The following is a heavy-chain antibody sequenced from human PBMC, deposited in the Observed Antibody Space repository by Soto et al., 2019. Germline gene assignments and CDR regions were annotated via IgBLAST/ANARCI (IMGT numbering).Heavy chain of an antibody. Sequence: QLQLQESGPGLVKPSETLSLTCTVSGGSISSSTYYWGWIRQPPGKGLEWIGTIYYSGSTYYNPSLNSRVIISVDTSKNQCSLKLSSVTAADTAVYYCARHGSGSYYSWFDPWGQGTLVIVSS. CDR1: GGSISSSTYY. D-gene: IGHD3-10*01. CDR2: IYYSGST. J-gene: IGHJ5*02. V-gene: IGHV4-39*01. CDR3: ARHGSGSYYSWFDP.